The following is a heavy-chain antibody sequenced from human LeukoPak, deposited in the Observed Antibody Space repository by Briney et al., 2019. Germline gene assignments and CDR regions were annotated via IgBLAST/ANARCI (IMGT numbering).Heavy chain of an antibody. J-gene: IGHJ4*02. V-gene: IGHV1-18*01. CDR3: ARGLSGYSGYDYPDY. CDR1: GGTFSSYA. Sequence: ASVKVSCKASGGTFSSYAISWVRQAPGQGLEWMGWISAYNGNTNNAQKLQGRVTMTTDTSTSTAYMELSRLRSDDTAVYYCARGLSGYSGYDYPDYWGQGTLVTVSS. D-gene: IGHD5-12*01. CDR2: ISAYNGNT.